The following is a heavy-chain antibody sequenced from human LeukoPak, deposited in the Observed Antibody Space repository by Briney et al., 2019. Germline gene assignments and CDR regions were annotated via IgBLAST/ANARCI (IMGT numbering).Heavy chain of an antibody. J-gene: IGHJ4*02. V-gene: IGHV3-30-3*01. D-gene: IGHD3-3*01. CDR1: GFTFSGYS. CDR2: ISYDGNIK. Sequence: PGRSLRLSCAASGFTFSGYSMHWVRQAPGKGLAWVAVISYDGNIKYYADSVKGRFTISRDNSNNTLYLQMNSLTAEDTAVYYCANSWYHDFWSVDYWGQGTLVTVSS. CDR3: ANSWYHDFWSVDY.